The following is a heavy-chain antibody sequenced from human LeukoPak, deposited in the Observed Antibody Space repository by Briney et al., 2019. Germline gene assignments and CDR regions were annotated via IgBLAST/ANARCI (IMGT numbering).Heavy chain of an antibody. CDR3: AREVRRDYYGSGSYYDWFDP. Sequence: ASVKVSCKASGYTFTSYGISWVRQAPGQGLEWMGWISAYNGNTNYAQKLQGRVTMTTDTSTSTAYTELRSLRSDDTAVYYCAREVRRDYYGSGSYYDWFDPWGQGTLVTVSS. J-gene: IGHJ5*02. CDR2: ISAYNGNT. D-gene: IGHD3-10*01. V-gene: IGHV1-18*01. CDR1: GYTFTSYG.